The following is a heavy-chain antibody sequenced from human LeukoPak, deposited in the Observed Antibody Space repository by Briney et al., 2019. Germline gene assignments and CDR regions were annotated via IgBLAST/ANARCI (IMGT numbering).Heavy chain of an antibody. V-gene: IGHV1-2*02. CDR3: ARKWELLKGGAFDI. J-gene: IGHJ3*02. Sequence: GASVKVSCKASGYTFTGYYMHWVRQAPGQGLEWMGWINPNSGGTNYAQKFQGRVTMTRDTSISTAYMELSRLRPDDTAVYYCARKWELLKGGAFDIWGQGTMVTVSS. CDR2: INPNSGGT. D-gene: IGHD1-26*01. CDR1: GYTFTGYY.